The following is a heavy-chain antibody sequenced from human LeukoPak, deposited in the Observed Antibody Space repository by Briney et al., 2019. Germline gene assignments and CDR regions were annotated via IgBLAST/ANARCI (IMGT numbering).Heavy chain of an antibody. CDR1: GFTFSSFS. CDR2: VSSSGATT. V-gene: IGHV3-23*01. CDR3: AKRDDYTMYGLDY. J-gene: IGHJ4*02. Sequence: GGSLRLSCAASGFTFSSFSMNWVRQAPGKGLEWVSTVSSSGATTTYADSVKGRFTISRDNSKNTLYLQMNSLRPEDTVVYYCAKRDDYTMYGLDYWGQGALVTVSS. D-gene: IGHD3-10*02.